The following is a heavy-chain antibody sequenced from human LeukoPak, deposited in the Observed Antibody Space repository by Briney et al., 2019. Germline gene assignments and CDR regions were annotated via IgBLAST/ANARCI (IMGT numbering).Heavy chain of an antibody. V-gene: IGHV1-69*06. CDR2: IIPIFGTA. Sequence: SVKVSCKASGGTFSSYAISWGRQAPGQGLEWMGGIIPIFGTANYAQKFQGRVTITAEKSTSTAYMELSSLRSEDTAVYYCARDGYSYGRDAFDIWGQGTMVTVSS. CDR3: ARDGYSYGRDAFDI. CDR1: GGTFSSYA. J-gene: IGHJ3*02. D-gene: IGHD5-18*01.